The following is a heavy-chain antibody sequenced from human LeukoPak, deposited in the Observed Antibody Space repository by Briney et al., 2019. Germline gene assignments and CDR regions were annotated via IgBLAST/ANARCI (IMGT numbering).Heavy chain of an antibody. CDR1: GYTFTSYY. D-gene: IGHD2-21*02. CDR3: ARDDCGGDCYSPVYGMDV. J-gene: IGHJ6*02. CDR2: INPSGGST. V-gene: IGHV1-46*01. Sequence: ASVKVSCKASGYTFTSYYMHWVRQAPGQGLEWMGIINPSGGSTSYAQKFQGRVTMTRDTSTSTGYMELSSLRSEDTAVYYCARDDCGGDCYSPVYGMDVWGQGTTVTVSS.